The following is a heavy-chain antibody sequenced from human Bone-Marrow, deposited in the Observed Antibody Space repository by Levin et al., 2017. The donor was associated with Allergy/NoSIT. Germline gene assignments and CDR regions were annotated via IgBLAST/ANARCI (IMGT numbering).Heavy chain of an antibody. J-gene: IGHJ4*02. CDR1: GFTVSSNY. D-gene: IGHD6-19*01. V-gene: IGHV3-53*01. CDR2: IYSGGDT. Sequence: GGSLRLSCAVSGFTVSSNYMSWVRQAPGRGLEWVSIIYSGGDTYYADSVKGRFTISRDNSKNTLYLQMNSLRAEDTAVYYCARDSGGTSAWYSRHYDYWGQGTLVTVSS. CDR3: ARDSGGTSAWYSRHYDY.